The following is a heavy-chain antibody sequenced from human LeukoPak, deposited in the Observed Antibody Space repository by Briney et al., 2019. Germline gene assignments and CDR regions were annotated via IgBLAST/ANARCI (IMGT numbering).Heavy chain of an antibody. V-gene: IGHV3-7*01. CDR1: GFTFSNYW. Sequence: GGSLRLSCEGSGFTFSNYWMSWVRQAPGKGLEWVANIKTDGSEKYYVDSVKGRFTISRDNAKNSLYLQMNSLRAEDTAVYYCAKFSKYTTNWPPGVAYWDQGTLVIVSS. CDR3: AKFSKYTTNWPPGVAY. J-gene: IGHJ4*02. D-gene: IGHD1-1*01. CDR2: IKTDGSEK.